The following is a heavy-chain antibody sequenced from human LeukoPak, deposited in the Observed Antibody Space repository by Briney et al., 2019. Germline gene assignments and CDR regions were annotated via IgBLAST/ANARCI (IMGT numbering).Heavy chain of an antibody. CDR1: GFTFADYT. CDR3: TRPYSSGWYRLDY. CDR2: IRRKAYGGTT. V-gene: IGHV3-49*04. J-gene: IGHJ4*02. D-gene: IGHD6-19*01. Sequence: GGSLRLSCTASGFTFADYTMSWVRQAPGKGLEWVGFIRRKAYGGTTEYAGSVKGRFTTSRDDSKSIAYLQMNSLKTEDTAVYYCTRPYSSGWYRLDYWGQGTLVTVSS.